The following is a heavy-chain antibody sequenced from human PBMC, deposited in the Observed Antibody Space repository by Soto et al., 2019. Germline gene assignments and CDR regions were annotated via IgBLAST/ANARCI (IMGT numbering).Heavy chain of an antibody. CDR1: GFTVSSFY. CDR2: FYISGNT. V-gene: IGHV3-53*01. Sequence: GGSLRLSCAASGFTVSSFYMSWVRQAPGKGLEWVSVFYISGNTYYADPVRGRFTISRDSSKNMLYLQMNSLRAEDTAVYYCARGDGYNYFDYWGQGTLVTVSS. J-gene: IGHJ4*02. CDR3: ARGDGYNYFDY. D-gene: IGHD2-21*01.